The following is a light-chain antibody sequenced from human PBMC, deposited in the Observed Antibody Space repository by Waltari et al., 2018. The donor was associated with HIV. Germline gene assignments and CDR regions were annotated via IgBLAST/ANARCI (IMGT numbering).Light chain of an antibody. Sequence: SYDLTQPLSVSVALGQPATITCGGNTIGRQHVCWYQQRPGQAPVLIIYRDNTRPSGIPERFSGSNSGNTATLTIRRAQAGDEADYYCQVRVSNSVVFGGGTNLTVL. CDR3: QVRVSNSVV. CDR2: RDN. V-gene: IGLV3-9*01. J-gene: IGLJ2*01. CDR1: TIGRQH.